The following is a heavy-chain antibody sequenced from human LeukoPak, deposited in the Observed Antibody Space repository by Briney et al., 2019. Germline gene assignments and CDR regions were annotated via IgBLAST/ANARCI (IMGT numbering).Heavy chain of an antibody. CDR3: ARDVREAYYYGMDV. Sequence: ASVKVSCKASGYTFTGYYMHWVRQAPGQGLEWMGWINPNSGGTNYAQKFQGRVTITADKSTSTAYMELSSLRSEDTAVYYCARDVREAYYYGMDVWGQGTTVTVSS. D-gene: IGHD3-16*01. CDR2: INPNSGGT. V-gene: IGHV1-2*02. CDR1: GYTFTGYY. J-gene: IGHJ6*02.